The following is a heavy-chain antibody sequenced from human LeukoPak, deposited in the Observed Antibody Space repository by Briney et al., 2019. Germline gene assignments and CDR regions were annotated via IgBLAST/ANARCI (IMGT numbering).Heavy chain of an antibody. CDR1: GGSFSGYY. V-gene: IGHV4-34*01. Sequence: SETLSLTCAVHGGSFSGYYWIWIRQPPGKGLEWIGEIDHSGNTQYNPSLKSRVTISIDTSKNQFPLYLTSVTAADTAMYYCARHSPGSRGVDYWGQETLVTVSS. CDR3: ARHSPGSRGVDY. CDR2: IDHSGNT. J-gene: IGHJ4*02. D-gene: IGHD2-21*01.